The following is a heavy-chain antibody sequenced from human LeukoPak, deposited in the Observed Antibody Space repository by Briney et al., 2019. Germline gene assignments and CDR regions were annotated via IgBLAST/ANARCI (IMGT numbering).Heavy chain of an antibody. CDR2: FYYNGIT. J-gene: IGHJ5*02. V-gene: IGHV4-39*02. D-gene: IGHD3-16*01. Sequence: SETLSLTCTVPGGSISTSDYLWAWVRQPPGKGLEWIGDFYYNGITYYNGVTSYSPSLRSRVTISVDTSKNHFSLDLTSVTAADTAVYYCVRRNYLSSRIDPWGQGTLVTVSS. CDR3: VRRNYLSSRIDP. CDR1: GGSISTSDYL.